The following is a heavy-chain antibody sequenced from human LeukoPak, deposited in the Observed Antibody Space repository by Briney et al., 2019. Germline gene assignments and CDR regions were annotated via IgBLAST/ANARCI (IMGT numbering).Heavy chain of an antibody. D-gene: IGHD3-10*01. CDR2: VYYVGNA. V-gene: IGHV4-39*02. CDR3: ATHDEGSYFET. CDR1: GGSVRSSRPY. Sequence: SETLSLTCTVSGGSVRSSRPYWGWIRQSPGKGLEWISSVYYVGNAYYRPSLLSRATISIDTSKTHISLRLTSMTATDTGIYYCATHDEGSYFETWGQGALVTVSS. J-gene: IGHJ5*02.